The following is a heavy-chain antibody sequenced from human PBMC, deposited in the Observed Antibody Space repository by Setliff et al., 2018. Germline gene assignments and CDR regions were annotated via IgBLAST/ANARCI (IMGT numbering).Heavy chain of an antibody. CDR3: ARHGGPAGDAFDI. CDR2: MYYGGST. D-gene: IGHD3-16*01. Sequence: SETLSLTCSVSDGSISSEDYYWDWIRQPPGNGLEWMGSMYYGGSTSYHSPFRSRVTISVDTSKRQFSLRLPSVTPADTAVYFCARHGGPAGDAFDIWGQGTMVTVSS. J-gene: IGHJ3*02. CDR1: DGSISSEDYY. V-gene: IGHV4-39*01.